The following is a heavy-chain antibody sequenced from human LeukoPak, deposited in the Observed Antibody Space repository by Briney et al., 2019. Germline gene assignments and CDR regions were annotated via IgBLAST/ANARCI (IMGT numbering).Heavy chain of an antibody. Sequence: ASVKASCKASDYTFTVYYMHWVRQAPGQGLEWMGWINTNNGATKYAQRFQGRVTMTRDTSISTTYLELSRLTSDDAAVYYCARDRNTVTTSFDYWGQGTLVTVSS. CDR2: INTNNGAT. D-gene: IGHD4-17*01. CDR1: DYTFTVYY. CDR3: ARDRNTVTTSFDY. V-gene: IGHV1-2*02. J-gene: IGHJ4*02.